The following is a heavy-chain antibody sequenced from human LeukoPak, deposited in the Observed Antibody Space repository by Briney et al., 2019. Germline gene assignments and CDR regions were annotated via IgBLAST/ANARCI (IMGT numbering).Heavy chain of an antibody. D-gene: IGHD1-7*01. Sequence: GGSLRLSCAASGFTFSSYDMHWVRQATGEGLEWVSAIGTAADTYYSGSVKGRFTISRDNAKDSSYLQMNNLKAEDTAVYYCARDNWNYGSSMDVWGQGTTVTVSS. CDR1: GFTFSSYD. CDR3: ARDNWNYGSSMDV. CDR2: IGTAADT. V-gene: IGHV3-13*01. J-gene: IGHJ6*02.